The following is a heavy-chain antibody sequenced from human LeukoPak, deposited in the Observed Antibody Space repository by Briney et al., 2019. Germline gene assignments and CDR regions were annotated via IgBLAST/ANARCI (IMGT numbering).Heavy chain of an antibody. V-gene: IGHV4-34*01. CDR3: ARLGYSSSRKDCGDY. CDR2: INHSGST. D-gene: IGHD6-13*01. Sequence: SETLSLTCAVYGGSFSGYYWSWIRQPPGKGLEWIGEINHSGSTNYNPSLKSRVTISVDTSKNQFSLKLSSVTAADTAVYYCARLGYSSSRKDCGDYWGQGTLVTVSS. CDR1: GGSFSGYY. J-gene: IGHJ4*02.